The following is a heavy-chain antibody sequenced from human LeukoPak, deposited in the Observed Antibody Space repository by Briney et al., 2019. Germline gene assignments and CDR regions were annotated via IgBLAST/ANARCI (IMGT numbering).Heavy chain of an antibody. V-gene: IGHV1-18*01. J-gene: IGHJ4*02. CDR2: ISSNTGDT. CDR3: ARDVSRGYMDY. Sequence: ASVKVSCRASGYIFTDYGITWVRQAPGQGLEWMGWISSNTGDTVYAQNVQGRVTMTTDTSTSTAYMDLTSLKSDDTALYYCARDVSRGYMDYWGQGTLVTFSS. CDR1: GYIFTDYG.